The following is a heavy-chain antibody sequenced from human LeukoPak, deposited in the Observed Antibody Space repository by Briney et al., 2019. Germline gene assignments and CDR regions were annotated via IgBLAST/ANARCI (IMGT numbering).Heavy chain of an antibody. Sequence: ASVKVSCKASGYTFTSYYMHWVRQAPGQGLEWMGWINPNSGGTNYAQKFQGRVTMTRDTSISTSYMELSRLRSDDTAVYYCARSRGLPLPYYDFWSGYGFFDYWGQGTLVTVSS. D-gene: IGHD3-3*01. CDR1: GYTFTSYY. CDR2: INPNSGGT. CDR3: ARSRGLPLPYYDFWSGYGFFDY. V-gene: IGHV1-2*02. J-gene: IGHJ4*02.